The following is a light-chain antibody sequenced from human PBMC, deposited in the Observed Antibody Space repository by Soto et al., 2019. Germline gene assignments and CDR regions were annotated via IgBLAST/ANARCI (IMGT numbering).Light chain of an antibody. CDR3: NSYTSTSPPYV. Sequence: QSVLTQPASVSGSAGQSISISCTGTNSDIGRYNFVSWYQQRPGQAPQLLIFDVSNRSSGISDRFSGSKSGTTASLTISGLQAEDEADYYCNSYTSTSPPYVFGTGNKVTVL. V-gene: IGLV2-14*01. CDR2: DVS. J-gene: IGLJ1*01. CDR1: NSDIGRYNF.